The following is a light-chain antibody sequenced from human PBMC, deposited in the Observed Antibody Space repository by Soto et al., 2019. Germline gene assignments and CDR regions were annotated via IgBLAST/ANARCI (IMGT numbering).Light chain of an antibody. CDR3: CSYAGSPYV. Sequence: QSALTQPRSVSGSPGQSVTISCTGTSSDVGGYNYVSWYQQHPGKAPKLMISDVSKRPSGVPDRFSGSKSGNTASLTISGLPAEDEADYYCCSYAGSPYVFGTGTKLTVL. V-gene: IGLV2-11*01. J-gene: IGLJ1*01. CDR1: SSDVGGYNY. CDR2: DVS.